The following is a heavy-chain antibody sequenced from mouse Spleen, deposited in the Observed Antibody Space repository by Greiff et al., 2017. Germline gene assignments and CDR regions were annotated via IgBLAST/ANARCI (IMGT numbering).Heavy chain of an antibody. J-gene: IGHJ3*01. D-gene: IGHD2-5*01. CDR3: ARRSNFCFAY. CDR2: IYPSDSET. CDR1: GYTFTSYW. V-gene: IGHV1-61*01. Sequence: QVQLKHSGPELVKPGASVKISCKASGYTFTSYWMDWVKQRPGQGLEWIGNIYPSDSETHYNQKFKDKATLTVDKSSSTAYMQLSSLTSEDSAVYYCARRSNFCFAYWGQGTLVTVSA.